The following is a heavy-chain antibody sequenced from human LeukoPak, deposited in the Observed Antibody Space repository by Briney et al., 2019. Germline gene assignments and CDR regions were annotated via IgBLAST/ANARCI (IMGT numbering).Heavy chain of an antibody. CDR1: GFTLSSYG. J-gene: IGHJ4*02. CDR2: IWYDGRNK. CDR3: ARYVTTVTYFDY. Sequence: GRSLRLSCAASGFTLSSYGMHWVRQAPGKGLEWVAVIWYDGRNKYYAVSVKGRFTISRDNSKNTLYLQMNSLRAEDTAVYYCARYVTTVTYFDYWGQGTLVTVSS. D-gene: IGHD4-17*01. V-gene: IGHV3-33*01.